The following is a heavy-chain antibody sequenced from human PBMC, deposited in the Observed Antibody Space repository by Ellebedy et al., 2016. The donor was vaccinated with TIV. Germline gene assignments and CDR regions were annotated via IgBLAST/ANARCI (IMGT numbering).Heavy chain of an antibody. CDR3: AGRAYNWNDGSLFDY. Sequence: GESLKISCAASGFSFSSYTMSWVRQAPGKGLEWVSAISAGGDKTYYIDSVKGRFTISRDDSKNTLYMQMNSLRAEDTAVYYCAGRAYNWNDGSLFDYWGQGTLVTVSS. CDR1: GFSFSSYT. D-gene: IGHD1-1*01. CDR2: ISAGGDKT. J-gene: IGHJ4*02. V-gene: IGHV3-23*01.